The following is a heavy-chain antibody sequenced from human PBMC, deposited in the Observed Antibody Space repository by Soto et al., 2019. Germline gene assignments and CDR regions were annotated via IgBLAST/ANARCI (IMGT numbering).Heavy chain of an antibody. Sequence: GGSLRLSCAASGFTFSSYAMSWVRQAPGKGLEWVSAISGSGGSTYYADSVKGRFTISRDNSKNTLYLQMNSLRAEDTAVYYCALSQWPPPGYFDYWGQGTLVTVSS. V-gene: IGHV3-23*01. CDR2: ISGSGGST. CDR1: GFTFSSYA. D-gene: IGHD6-19*01. CDR3: ALSQWPPPGYFDY. J-gene: IGHJ4*02.